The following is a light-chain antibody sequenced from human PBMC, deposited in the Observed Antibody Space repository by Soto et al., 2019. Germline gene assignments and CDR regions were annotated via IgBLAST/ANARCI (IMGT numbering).Light chain of an antibody. CDR2: GAS. Sequence: EIVLTQSPGTLSLSPGERATLSCRASQSVSNSYLAWYQQRPGQAPRLLIYGASSRATGIPDRFSGSGSGTDFNLTISRLEPEDFAVYYCLQYGGSPRTFGQGTNVEIK. CDR1: QSVSNSY. CDR3: LQYGGSPRT. J-gene: IGKJ1*01. V-gene: IGKV3-20*01.